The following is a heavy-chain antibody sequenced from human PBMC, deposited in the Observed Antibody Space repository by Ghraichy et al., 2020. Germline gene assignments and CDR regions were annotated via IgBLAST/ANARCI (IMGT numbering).Heavy chain of an antibody. Sequence: ESLRLSCAASGFTFTSYWMHWVRQGPGKGLVWVSRINGDGSSTSYADSVKGRFTIYRDNAKNTLYLQMNSLRPEDTALYYCARISSGYSHDYWGQGILVTVPS. CDR2: INGDGSST. CDR1: GFTFTSYW. CDR3: ARISSGYSHDY. J-gene: IGHJ4*02. V-gene: IGHV3-74*01. D-gene: IGHD3-22*01.